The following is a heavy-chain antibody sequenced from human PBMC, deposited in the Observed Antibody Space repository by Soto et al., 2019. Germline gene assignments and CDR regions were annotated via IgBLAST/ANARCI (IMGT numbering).Heavy chain of an antibody. CDR1: GGAFSSYA. CDR3: ASSYGTSWYGDY. D-gene: IGHD6-13*01. Sequence: QVQLVQSGAEVKKPGSSVKVSCKVSGGAFSSYALTWVRQAPGQGLEWMGGVIPMSGTPNYAQKFQGRVTITAAESTTPAYMELSSLRSEDTAVYYCASSYGTSWYGDYWGQGTLVTVSS. CDR2: VIPMSGTP. V-gene: IGHV1-69*01. J-gene: IGHJ4*02.